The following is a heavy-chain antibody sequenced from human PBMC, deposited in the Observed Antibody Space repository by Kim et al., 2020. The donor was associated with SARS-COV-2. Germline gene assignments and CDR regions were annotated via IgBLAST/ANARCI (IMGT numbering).Heavy chain of an antibody. V-gene: IGHV4-39*07. Sequence: KSRVSISVDTSKNQFSLKLSSVTAADTAVYYCARALYGSGSYYKVYYFQHWGQGTLVTVSS. D-gene: IGHD3-10*01. CDR3: ARALYGSGSYYKVYYFQH. J-gene: IGHJ1*01.